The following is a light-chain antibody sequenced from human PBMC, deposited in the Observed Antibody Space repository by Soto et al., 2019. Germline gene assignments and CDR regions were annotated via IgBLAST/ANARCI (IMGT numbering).Light chain of an antibody. Sequence: FMLTQPHSVSESPGKTVTISCTRSSGSIASNYVQWYQQRPGSSPTTVIYEDNQRPSGVPDRFSGSIDSSSNSASLTISGLKTEDEADYYCQSYDSSNQVFSGGTKLTVL. V-gene: IGLV6-57*01. J-gene: IGLJ2*01. CDR3: QSYDSSNQV. CDR1: SGSIASNY. CDR2: EDN.